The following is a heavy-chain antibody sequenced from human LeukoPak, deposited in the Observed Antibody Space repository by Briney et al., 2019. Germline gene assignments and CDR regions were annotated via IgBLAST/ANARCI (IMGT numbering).Heavy chain of an antibody. CDR1: GFIFTKYG. CDR2: IIPIFGTA. Sequence: SVKVSCKASGFIFTKYGISWVRQAPGQGLEWMGGIIPIFGTANYAQKFQGRVTITADESTSTAYMELSSLRSEDTAVYYCARAPGDYFDYWGQGTLVTVSS. CDR3: ARAPGDYFDY. V-gene: IGHV1-69*13. J-gene: IGHJ4*02.